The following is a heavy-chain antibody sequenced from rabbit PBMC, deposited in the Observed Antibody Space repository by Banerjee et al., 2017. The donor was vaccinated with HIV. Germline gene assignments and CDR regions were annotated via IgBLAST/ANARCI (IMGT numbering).Heavy chain of an antibody. CDR1: GFSFSNKYV. CDR3: ARDYAPYPYATRLDL. Sequence: QEQLEESGGGLVKPEGSLTLTCKASGFSFSNKYVMCWVRQAPGKGLEWIACINTSSGNTVYATWAKGRFTTSKTSSTTVTLQMTSLTVADTATYFCARDYAPYPYATRLDLWGPGTLVTVS. D-gene: IGHD6-1*01. CDR2: INTSSGNT. J-gene: IGHJ3*01. V-gene: IGHV1S45*01.